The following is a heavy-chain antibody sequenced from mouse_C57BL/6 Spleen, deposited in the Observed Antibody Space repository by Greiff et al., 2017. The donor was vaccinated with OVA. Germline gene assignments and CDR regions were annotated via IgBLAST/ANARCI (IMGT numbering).Heavy chain of an antibody. V-gene: IGHV1-50*01. J-gene: IGHJ2*01. CDR1: GYTFTSYW. CDR3: ASTPVDY. Sequence: VQLQQPGAELVKPGASVKLSCKASGYTFTSYWMQWVKQRPGQGLEWIGEIDPSDSYTNYNQKFKGKATLTVDTSSSTAYMQLSSLTSEDSAVYYCASTPVDYWGQGTTLTVSS. CDR2: IDPSDSYT.